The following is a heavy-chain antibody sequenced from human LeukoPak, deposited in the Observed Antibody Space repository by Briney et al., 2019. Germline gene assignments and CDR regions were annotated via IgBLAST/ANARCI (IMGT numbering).Heavy chain of an antibody. CDR2: IDGDGSST. Sequence: PGGSLRLSCAAPGFTFSSYGMQWVRQAPGKGLVWVSRIDGDGSSTNYADSVKGRFTISRDNAKNTLYLQMNSLRAEDTAVYYCARGYSGYFYYWGQGTLVTVSS. V-gene: IGHV3-74*01. D-gene: IGHD5-12*01. CDR3: ARGYSGYFYY. CDR1: GFTFSSYG. J-gene: IGHJ4*02.